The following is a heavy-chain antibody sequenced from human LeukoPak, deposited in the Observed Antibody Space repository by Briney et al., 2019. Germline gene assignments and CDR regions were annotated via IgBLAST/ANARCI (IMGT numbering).Heavy chain of an antibody. J-gene: IGHJ6*02. CDR2: ISAYNGNT. V-gene: IGHV1-18*01. CDR1: GYTFTSYG. CDR3: ARPIEPYGSGSYSSYYYGMDV. D-gene: IGHD3-10*01. Sequence: ASVKVSRKASGYTFTSYGISWVRQAPGQGLEWMGWISAYNGNTNYAQKLQGRVTMTTDTSTSTAYMELRSLRSDDTAVYYCARPIEPYGSGSYSSYYYGMDVWGQGTTVTVSS.